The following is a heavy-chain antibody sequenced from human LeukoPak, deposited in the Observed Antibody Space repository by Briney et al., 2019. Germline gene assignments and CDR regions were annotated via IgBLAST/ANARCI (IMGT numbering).Heavy chain of an antibody. CDR2: ISSSSSYI. V-gene: IGHV3-21*01. CDR1: GFTFSSYS. J-gene: IGHJ6*02. D-gene: IGHD2/OR15-2a*01. CDR3: ARDQIAPRGMDV. Sequence: PGGSLRLSCAASGFTFSSYSMNWVRQAPGKGLEWVSSISSSSSYIYYADSVKGRFTISRDNAKNSLYLQMNSLRAEDTAVYYCARDQIAPRGMDVWGQGTTVTVSS.